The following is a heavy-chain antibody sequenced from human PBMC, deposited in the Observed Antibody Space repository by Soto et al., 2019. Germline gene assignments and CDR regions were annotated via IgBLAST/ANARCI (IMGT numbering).Heavy chain of an antibody. CDR1: GGSFSGYY. CDR2: INHSGST. V-gene: IGHV4-34*01. D-gene: IGHD3-22*01. J-gene: IGHJ4*02. CDR3: ARVPYYYDSSPGGYFDY. Sequence: SETLSLTCAVYGGSFSGYYWSWIRQPPGKGLEWIGEINHSGSTNYNPSLKSRVTISVDTSKNQFSLKLSSVTAADTAVYYCARVPYYYDSSPGGYFDYWGQGTLVTVSS.